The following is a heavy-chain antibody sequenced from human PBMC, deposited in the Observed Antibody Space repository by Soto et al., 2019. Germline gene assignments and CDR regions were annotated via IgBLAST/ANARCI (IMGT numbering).Heavy chain of an antibody. Sequence: EVQLLESGGGLVQPGGSLRLSCAASGFTFSSYAMSWVRQAPGKGLEWVSAISGSGCSTYYADSVKGRFTISRDNSKNTLYLQMNSLRAEDTAVYYCAKDTTYDSSGYYFDYWGQGTLVTVSS. CDR3: AKDTTYDSSGYYFDY. CDR2: ISGSGCST. V-gene: IGHV3-23*01. D-gene: IGHD3-22*01. CDR1: GFTFSSYA. J-gene: IGHJ4*02.